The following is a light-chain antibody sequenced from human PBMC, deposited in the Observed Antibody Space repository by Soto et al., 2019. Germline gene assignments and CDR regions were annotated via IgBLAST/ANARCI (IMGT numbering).Light chain of an antibody. CDR1: QGISSY. CDR3: PQYYTYPRT. CDR2: AAS. V-gene: IGKV1-8*01. Sequence: IRMTQSPSSFSASTGDRVTITCRASQGISSYLAWYQQKPGKAPKLLIYAASTLQSGVPSRFSGSVSGTAFTLTISCLQSEDFATYYCPQYYTYPRTFGQGTKVEIK. J-gene: IGKJ1*01.